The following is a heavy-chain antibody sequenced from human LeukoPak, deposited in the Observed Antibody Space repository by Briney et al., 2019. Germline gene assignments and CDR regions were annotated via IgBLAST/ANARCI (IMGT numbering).Heavy chain of an antibody. CDR2: IIPIFGTA. D-gene: IGHD3-10*01. Sequence: SVKVSCKASGGTFSSYAISWVRQAPGQGLEWMGGIIPIFGTANYAQKFQGRVTITADKSTSTAYMELSSLRSEDTAVYYCARDLEAGAYYYGSGSFNENWFDPWGQGTLVTVSS. CDR1: GGTFSSYA. V-gene: IGHV1-69*06. CDR3: ARDLEAGAYYYGSGSFNENWFDP. J-gene: IGHJ5*02.